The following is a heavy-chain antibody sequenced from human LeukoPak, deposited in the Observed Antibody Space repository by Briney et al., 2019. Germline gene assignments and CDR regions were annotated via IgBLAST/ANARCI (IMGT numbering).Heavy chain of an antibody. CDR1: GYTFTGYY. V-gene: IGHV1-2*02. CDR2: INPNSGGT. J-gene: IGHJ3*02. Sequence: GASVKVSCKASGYTFTGYYMHWVRQAPGQGLEWMGWINPNSGGTNYAQKFQGRVTMTRDTSISTAYMELSRLRSDDTAVYYCARGLYDILTGYYAAFDIWGQGTMVTVSS. CDR3: ARGLYDILTGYYAAFDI. D-gene: IGHD3-9*01.